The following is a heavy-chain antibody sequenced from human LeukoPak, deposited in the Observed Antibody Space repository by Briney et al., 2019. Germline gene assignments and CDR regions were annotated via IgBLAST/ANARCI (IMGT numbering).Heavy chain of an antibody. CDR2: MYYSGST. CDR3: ARHFTYYYDSSGYPRDAFDI. V-gene: IGHV4-59*08. D-gene: IGHD3-22*01. Sequence: KPSETLSLTCTVPGGSISGYYWSWIRQSPGKGLVWIGYMYYSGSTNYNPSLKSRVTMSVDMSKNQFSLKLSSATAADTALYYCARHFTYYYDSSGYPRDAFDIWGQGTMVTVSS. CDR1: GGSISGYY. J-gene: IGHJ3*02.